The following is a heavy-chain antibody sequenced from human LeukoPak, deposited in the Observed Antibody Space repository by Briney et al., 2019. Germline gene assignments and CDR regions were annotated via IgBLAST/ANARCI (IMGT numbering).Heavy chain of an antibody. CDR1: GFTYSNDW. CDR3: AKIGRMYDFWTGYYEEEVDYMDV. CDR2: ISDSGGNT. J-gene: IGHJ6*03. V-gene: IGHV3-23*01. Sequence: GGSLRLSCAASGFTYSNDWMSWVRQAPGKGLEWVSGISDSGGNTKHADSVKGRFSVSRDNSKNTLYLQMNSLRAEDTAVYYCAKIGRMYDFWTGYYEEEVDYMDVWGKGTTVTVSS. D-gene: IGHD3-3*01.